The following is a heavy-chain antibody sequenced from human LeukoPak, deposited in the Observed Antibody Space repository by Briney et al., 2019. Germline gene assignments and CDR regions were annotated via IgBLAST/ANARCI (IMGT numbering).Heavy chain of an antibody. D-gene: IGHD6-6*01. V-gene: IGHV4-39*01. CDR3: ARIPVIEPRRPNYYDY. CDR1: GGSINSSSYY. Sequence: SETLSLTCTVSGGSINSSSYYWDWLRQPPGKGLEWIGSIYYSGNTYSNPSLKSRVTISIDTSKNQFSLKLRSVTAADTAVYYCARIPVIEPRRPNYYDYWGQGTLVTVSS. J-gene: IGHJ4*02. CDR2: IYYSGNT.